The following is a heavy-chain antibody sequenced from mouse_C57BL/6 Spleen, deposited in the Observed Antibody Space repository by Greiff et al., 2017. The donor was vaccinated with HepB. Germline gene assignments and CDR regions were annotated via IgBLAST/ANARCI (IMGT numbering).Heavy chain of an antibody. CDR1: GFTFSSYA. CDR3: ARDYDPFAY. V-gene: IGHV5-4*03. CDR2: ISDGGSYT. D-gene: IGHD2-4*01. Sequence: EVKVAESGGGLVKPGGSLKLSCAASGFTFSSYAMSWVRQTPEKRLEWVATISDGGSYTYYPDNVKGRFTISRDNAKNNLYLQMSHLKSEDTAMYYCARDYDPFAYWGQGTLVTVSA. J-gene: IGHJ3*01.